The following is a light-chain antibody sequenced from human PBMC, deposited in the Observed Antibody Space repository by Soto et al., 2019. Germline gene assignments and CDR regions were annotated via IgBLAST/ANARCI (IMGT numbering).Light chain of an antibody. CDR3: HQYGAPPQT. J-gene: IGKJ1*01. CDR2: EAS. Sequence: EIVLTQSPATLSLSPGERATLSCRASQSVSSSYLGWYQQKPGQTPKLLVYEASSRAAGTPDRFSGSGSGRDYTLTISRLEPEDFAVYYCHQYGAPPQTFGQGTKVDI. CDR1: QSVSSSY. V-gene: IGKV3-20*01.